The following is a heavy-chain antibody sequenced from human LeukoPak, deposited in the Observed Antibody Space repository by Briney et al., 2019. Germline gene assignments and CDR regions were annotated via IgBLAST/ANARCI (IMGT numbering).Heavy chain of an antibody. V-gene: IGHV4-34*01. J-gene: IGHJ4*02. CDR1: GGSFSGYY. CDR2: INHSGST. CDR3: ASYYYDSSGYV. D-gene: IGHD3-22*01. Sequence: PSETLSLTCAVYGGSFSGYYWSWIRQPPGKGLEWIGEINHSGSTNYNPSLKSRVTISVDTSKNQFSLKLSSVTAADTAVCYCASYYYDSSGYVWGQGTLVTVSS.